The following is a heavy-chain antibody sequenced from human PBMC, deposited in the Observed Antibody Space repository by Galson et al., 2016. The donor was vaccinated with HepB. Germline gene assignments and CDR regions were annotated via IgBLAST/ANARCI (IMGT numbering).Heavy chain of an antibody. D-gene: IGHD1-26*01. J-gene: IGHJ4*02. Sequence: TLSLTCVVSGGSISSGGYSWSWVRQPPGKGLEWIGYIYHSGNSEYNPPLKSRVSVSVDRSKNQFSLKPSSVTAADTAVYYCAREFNTGSFFDLWGQGTLVIVSS. CDR2: IYHSGNS. CDR1: GGSISSGGYS. CDR3: AREFNTGSFFDL. V-gene: IGHV4-30-2*01.